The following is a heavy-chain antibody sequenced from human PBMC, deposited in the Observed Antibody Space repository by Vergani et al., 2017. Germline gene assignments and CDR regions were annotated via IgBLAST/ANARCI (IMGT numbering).Heavy chain of an antibody. CDR3: ARVSVGCSRTNCFADH. J-gene: IGHJ4*02. D-gene: IGHD2-2*01. V-gene: IGHV1-2*06. CDR2: IDPNSVDT. Sequence: QVQLVQSGAEVKKPGASVRVSCKASGFTFTSYHIHWVRQAPGQGLDWLGRIDPNSVDTRYSQRFQDRVTITRDTSINTAYMEMTRLRPDDTAIYVCARVSVGCSRTNCFADHWGQGTLVTVSS. CDR1: GFTFTSYH.